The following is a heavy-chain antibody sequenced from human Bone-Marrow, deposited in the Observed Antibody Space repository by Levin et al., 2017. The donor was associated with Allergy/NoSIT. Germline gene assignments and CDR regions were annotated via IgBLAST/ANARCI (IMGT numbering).Heavy chain of an antibody. D-gene: IGHD1-1*01. CDR3: ARDFAARSIIQGAFDI. CDR1: GFTFSSYG. CDR2: IWYDGSNK. V-gene: IGHV3-33*01. Sequence: GESLKISCAASGFTFSSYGMHWVRQAPGKGLEWVAVIWYDGSNKYYADSVKGRFTISRDNSKNTLYLQMNSLRAEDTAVYYCARDFAARSIIQGAFDIWGQGTMVTVSS. J-gene: IGHJ3*02.